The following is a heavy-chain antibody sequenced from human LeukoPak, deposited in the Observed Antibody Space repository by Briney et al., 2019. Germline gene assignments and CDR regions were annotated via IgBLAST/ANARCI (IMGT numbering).Heavy chain of an antibody. CDR2: IWYDGSNK. D-gene: IGHD4-11*01. Sequence: PGGSLRLSCAASGFTFSGYGMHWVRQAPGKGLEWVAIIWYDGSNKYYAASVKGRFTISRDNSKNTLYLQMNSLRAEDTAVHYCARAGATVTLDCYYGMDVWGQGTTVTVSS. J-gene: IGHJ6*02. CDR1: GFTFSGYG. CDR3: ARAGATVTLDCYYGMDV. V-gene: IGHV3-33*01.